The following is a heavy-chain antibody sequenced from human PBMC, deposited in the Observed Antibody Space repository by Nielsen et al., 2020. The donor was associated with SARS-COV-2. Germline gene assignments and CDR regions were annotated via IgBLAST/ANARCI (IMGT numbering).Heavy chain of an antibody. Sequence: GESLKISCAASGFTFYNYWMSWVRQAPGKGLEWVANINQDANDEYYADSVKGRFTISRDNARNSLYLQMNSLRAEDTAVYYCARGPYCGGDCQSLWGQGTLVTVSS. V-gene: IGHV3-7*03. CDR2: INQDANDE. CDR3: ARGPYCGGDCQSL. J-gene: IGHJ4*02. CDR1: GFTFYNYW. D-gene: IGHD2-21*02.